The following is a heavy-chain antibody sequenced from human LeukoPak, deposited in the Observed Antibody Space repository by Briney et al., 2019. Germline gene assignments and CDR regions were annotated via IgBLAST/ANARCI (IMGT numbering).Heavy chain of an antibody. Sequence: PSETLSLTCTVSGGSISSYYRSWIRQAPGKGLEWIGYFYYSGSTNYNPSLKSRRTISVDTSKNQFSLKLSPVTAGDTAVYYCARHQFRRYYYVSSGSAFDIWGQGTMVTVSS. V-gene: IGHV4-59*08. CDR2: FYYSGST. D-gene: IGHD3-22*01. J-gene: IGHJ3*02. CDR3: ARHQFRRYYYVSSGSAFDI. CDR1: GGSISSYY.